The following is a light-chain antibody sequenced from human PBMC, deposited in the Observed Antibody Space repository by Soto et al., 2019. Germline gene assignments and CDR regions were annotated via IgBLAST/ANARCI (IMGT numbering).Light chain of an antibody. CDR3: QHYNKWPWT. V-gene: IGKV3-15*01. Sequence: EILMTQSPATLSPPPWESAPLFCRASKSVTNNLAWYQHKPGQAPRLLISGAYTRATDVPARFSGSGSGTEFTLTIRGLQSEDFAVYYCQHYNKWPWTLGHGTKVDI. J-gene: IGKJ1*01. CDR2: GAY. CDR1: KSVTNN.